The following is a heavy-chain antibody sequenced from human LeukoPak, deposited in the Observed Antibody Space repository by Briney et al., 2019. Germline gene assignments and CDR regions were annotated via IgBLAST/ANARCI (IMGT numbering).Heavy chain of an antibody. J-gene: IGHJ4*02. V-gene: IGHV1-18*01. D-gene: IGHD4-17*01. CDR3: ARTHTNDYGDYPLRSSFDY. CDR2: ISAYNGNT. CDR1: GYTFSNYG. Sequence: ASGKLSCKAAGYTFSNYGISLVRQAPGQGLEWMGWISAYNGNTNYAQNYPGKGTITTDTSTSTASLELRSLRPGDTAMYSCARTHTNDYGDYPLRSSFDYWGQGTLVTVSS.